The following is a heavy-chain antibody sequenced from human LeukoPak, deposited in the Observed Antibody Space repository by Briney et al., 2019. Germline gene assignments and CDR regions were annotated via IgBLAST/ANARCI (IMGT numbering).Heavy chain of an antibody. J-gene: IGHJ3*02. Sequence: ASVKVSCKASGYTFTSYGISWVRQAPGQGLEWMGWISAYNGNTNYAQKLQGRVTMTTDTSTSTAYMELRSLRSDDTAVYYCARAPLRQWPKGAFDIWGQGTMVTVSS. D-gene: IGHD6-19*01. CDR2: ISAYNGNT. CDR1: GYTFTSYG. CDR3: ARAPLRQWPKGAFDI. V-gene: IGHV1-18*01.